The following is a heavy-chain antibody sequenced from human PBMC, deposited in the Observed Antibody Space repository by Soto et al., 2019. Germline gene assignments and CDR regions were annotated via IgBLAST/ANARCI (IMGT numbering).Heavy chain of an antibody. CDR3: ARAGNIGSYGYYSPNWFDP. J-gene: IGHJ5*02. CDR1: GGTFSSYA. CDR2: IIPIFGTA. Sequence: GASVKVSCKASGGTFSSYAISWVRQAPGQGLEWMGGIIPIFGTANYAQKFQGRVTITADESTSTAYMELSSLRSEDTAVYYCARAGNIGSYGYYSPNWFDPWGQGTLVTVSS. D-gene: IGHD5-18*01. V-gene: IGHV1-69*13.